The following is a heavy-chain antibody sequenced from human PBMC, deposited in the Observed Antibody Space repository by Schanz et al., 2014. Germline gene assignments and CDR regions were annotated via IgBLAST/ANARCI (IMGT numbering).Heavy chain of an antibody. D-gene: IGHD1-1*01. CDR1: GFIFGSSV. V-gene: IGHV3-48*01. CDR2: ITYNGGTI. J-gene: IGHJ4*02. Sequence: EVQLLESGGGLIQPGGSLRLSCAASGFIFGSSVMAWVRQAPGKGLEWISYITYNGGTIYYADSVKGRFTISRDNAKNSLYLEMNSLRAEDTALYYCARDRRNADLDYWGQGTLVTVSS. CDR3: ARDRRNADLDY.